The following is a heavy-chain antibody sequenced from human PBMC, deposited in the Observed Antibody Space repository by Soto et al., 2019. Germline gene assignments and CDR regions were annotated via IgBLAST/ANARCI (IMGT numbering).Heavy chain of an antibody. Sequence: SVEVSCKASGGTFSSYAISWVRQAPGQGLEWMGGIIPIFGTANYAQKFQGRVTITEDTSTDTAYMELSSLRSEDTAVYYCATYVLRFLEWFPDYWGQGTLVTVSS. CDR3: ATYVLRFLEWFPDY. D-gene: IGHD3-3*01. V-gene: IGHV1-69*06. CDR2: IIPIFGTA. J-gene: IGHJ4*02. CDR1: GGTFSSYA.